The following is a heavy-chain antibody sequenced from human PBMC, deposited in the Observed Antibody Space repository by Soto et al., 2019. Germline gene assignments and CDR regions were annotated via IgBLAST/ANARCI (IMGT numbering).Heavy chain of an antibody. J-gene: IGHJ5*02. CDR3: ARLGPYGSETYSFRYNWFDP. D-gene: IGHD3-10*01. V-gene: IGHV3-53*01. Sequence: PGGSLRLSCATSGFTVSSSHMSWVRQAPGKGLDWVSVIYSGGNSYYAVSVQGRFTISRDNSKNTVYLQMNSLRGEDTVIYYCARLGPYGSETYSFRYNWFDPWGQGTLVTVSS. CDR2: IYSGGNS. CDR1: GFTVSSSH.